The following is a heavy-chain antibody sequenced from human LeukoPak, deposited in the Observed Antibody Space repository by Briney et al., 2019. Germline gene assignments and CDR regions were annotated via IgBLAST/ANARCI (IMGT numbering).Heavy chain of an antibody. CDR1: GYTFTSYG. J-gene: IGHJ4*02. D-gene: IGHD3-10*01. V-gene: IGHV1-18*01. CDR2: ISAYNGNT. CDR3: ARDAGYYGPKPSDY. Sequence: ASVKVSCKASGYTFTSYGISWLRQAPGQGLEWMGWISAYNGNTNYAQKLQGRVTMTTDTSTSTAYMELRSLRSDDTAVYYCARDAGYYGPKPSDYWGQGTLVTVSS.